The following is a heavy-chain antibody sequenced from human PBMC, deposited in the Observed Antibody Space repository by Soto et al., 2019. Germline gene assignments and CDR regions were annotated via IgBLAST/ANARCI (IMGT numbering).Heavy chain of an antibody. CDR3: ARIVVATIGYYYGMDV. D-gene: IGHD5-12*01. J-gene: IGHJ6*02. Sequence: SETLSLTCTVSGGSIGSGDYYWSWIRQPPGKGLEWIGYIYYSGSTYYNPSLKSRVTISVDTSKNQFSLKLSSVTAADTAVYYCARIVVATIGYYYGMDVWGQGTTVTVSS. CDR2: IYYSGST. CDR1: GGSIGSGDYY. V-gene: IGHV4-30-4*01.